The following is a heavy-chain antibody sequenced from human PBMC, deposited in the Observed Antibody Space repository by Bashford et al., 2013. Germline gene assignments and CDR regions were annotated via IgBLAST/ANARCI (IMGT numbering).Heavy chain of an antibody. V-gene: IGHV3-30*04. J-gene: IGHJ4*02. D-gene: IGHD6-13*01. CDR2: ISYDGSNK. CDR3: ARDTYSSPXYFDY. Sequence: VRQAPGKGLEWVAVISYDGSNKYYADSVKGLFTISRDNSKNTLYLQMNSLRAEDTAVYYCARDTYSSPXYFDYWGQGPWSPSP.